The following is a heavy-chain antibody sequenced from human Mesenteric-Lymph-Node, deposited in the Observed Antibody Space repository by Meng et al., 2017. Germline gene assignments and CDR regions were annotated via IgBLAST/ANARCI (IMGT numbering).Heavy chain of an antibody. Sequence: VQVTQWGAELLKAAETLSRTCAVYGGVFNGYYWRWNRKPPGKGLEWIGYMDYRGSTFYNPSLKSRVTISVVTSKNQFSLKLSSVTAADTAVYFCARGELLWDYWGQGTLVTVSS. D-gene: IGHD2-2*01. CDR3: ARGELLWDY. CDR1: GGVFNGYY. J-gene: IGHJ4*02. CDR2: MDYRGST. V-gene: IGHV4-34*01.